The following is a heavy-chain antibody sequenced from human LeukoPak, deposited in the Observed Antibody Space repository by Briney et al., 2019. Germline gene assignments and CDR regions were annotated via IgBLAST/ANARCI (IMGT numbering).Heavy chain of an antibody. D-gene: IGHD3-10*02. Sequence: PGGSLRLSCAASGFMFRSSSMSWVRQVPGKGLEWVSTISASAGNIYYADSVKGRFTISRDNSKNTLFLQMNSLRAADTAIYYCAKRPAGVRGVIPYVDYWGQGTLVTVSS. CDR3: AKRPAGVRGVIPYVDY. V-gene: IGHV3-23*01. CDR1: GFMFRSSS. CDR2: ISASAGNI. J-gene: IGHJ4*02.